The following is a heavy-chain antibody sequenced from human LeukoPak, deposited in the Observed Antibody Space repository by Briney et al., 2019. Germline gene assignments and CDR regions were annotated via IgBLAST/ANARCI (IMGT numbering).Heavy chain of an antibody. Sequence: GGSLRLSCAASGFTFNSYAMHWVRQAPGKGLAWVALIRYDGSNKYYADSVKGRFTISRDNSKNTLYLQMNSLRAEDTAVYYCAKDRIVGVTSKTFDYWGQGTLVTVSS. D-gene: IGHD1-26*01. V-gene: IGHV3-30*02. CDR3: AKDRIVGVTSKTFDY. CDR2: IRYDGSNK. J-gene: IGHJ4*02. CDR1: GFTFNSYA.